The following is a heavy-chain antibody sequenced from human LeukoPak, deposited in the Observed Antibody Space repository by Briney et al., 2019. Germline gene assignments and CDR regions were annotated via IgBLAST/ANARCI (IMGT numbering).Heavy chain of an antibody. Sequence: ASVNVSCKSSGYTFSSYAIIWVRQAPGQGLEWMGWISGYNGNTNYAQKLQGRVTMTTDTSTSTAYMELRSLRSDDTAVYYCAREAQPRELVTSDYWGQGTLATVSS. V-gene: IGHV1-18*01. CDR3: AREAQPRELVTSDY. D-gene: IGHD6-6*01. CDR1: GYTFSSYA. J-gene: IGHJ4*02. CDR2: ISGYNGNT.